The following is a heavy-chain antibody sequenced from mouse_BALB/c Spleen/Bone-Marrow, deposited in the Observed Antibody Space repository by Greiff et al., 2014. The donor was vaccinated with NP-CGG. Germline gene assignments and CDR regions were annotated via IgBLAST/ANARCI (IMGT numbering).Heavy chain of an antibody. CDR2: IYPGNVNT. Sequence: QVQLQQSGPELVKPGASVRISCKASGYTFPSYYIHWVKQRPGQGLEWIGWIYPGNVNTKYNEKFKGKATLTADKSSSTAYMQLSSLTSEDSGVYFCARSPGSSPAWFAYWGQGTLVTVSA. CDR3: ARSPGSSPAWFAY. D-gene: IGHD1-1*01. CDR1: GYTFPSYY. V-gene: IGHV1S56*01. J-gene: IGHJ3*01.